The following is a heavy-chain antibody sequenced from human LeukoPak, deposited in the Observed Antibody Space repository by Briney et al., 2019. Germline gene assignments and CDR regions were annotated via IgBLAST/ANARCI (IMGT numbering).Heavy chain of an antibody. CDR3: ASVMRDNYYCYMDV. V-gene: IGHV3-23*01. CDR1: GFTFSSYA. D-gene: IGHD2-15*01. CDR2: ISGSGGST. Sequence: GGSLRLSCAASGFTFSSYAMSWVRQAPGKGQEWVSAISGSGGSTYYADSVKGRFTISRDNSKNTLYLQMNSLRAEDTAVYYCASVMRDNYYCYMDVWAKGPRSPSP. J-gene: IGHJ6*03.